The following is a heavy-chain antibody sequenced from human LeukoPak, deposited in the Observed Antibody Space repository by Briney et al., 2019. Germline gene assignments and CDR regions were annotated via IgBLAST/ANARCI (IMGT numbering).Heavy chain of an antibody. V-gene: IGHV3-21*01. D-gene: IGHD2-21*01. J-gene: IGHJ4*02. CDR2: ISSSSSYI. CDR1: GFTFSSYS. CDR3: ARGAAYCGGDCYDS. Sequence: GGSLRLSCAASGFTFSSYSMNWVRQAPGKGLEWVSSISSSSSYIYYADSVKGRFTISRDNAKHSLYLQMNSLGAEDTAVYYCARGAAYCGGDCYDSWGQGTLVTVSS.